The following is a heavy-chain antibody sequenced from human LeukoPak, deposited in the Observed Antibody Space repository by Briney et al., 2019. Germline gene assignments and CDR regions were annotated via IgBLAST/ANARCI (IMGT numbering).Heavy chain of an antibody. CDR3: ARDWGRRYSSGWYGDFDY. V-gene: IGHV3-30-3*01. J-gene: IGHJ4*02. D-gene: IGHD6-19*01. Sequence: GGSLRLSCAASEFTFSNYAMHWVRQAPGKGLEWVAVISYDGSDKYYADSVKGRFTISRDNSKNTLYLQMNSLRPEDTAVYYCARDWGRRYSSGWYGDFDYWGQGTLVTVSS. CDR1: EFTFSNYA. CDR2: ISYDGSDK.